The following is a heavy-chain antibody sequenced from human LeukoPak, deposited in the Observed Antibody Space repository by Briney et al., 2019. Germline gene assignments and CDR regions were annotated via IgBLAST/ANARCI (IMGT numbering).Heavy chain of an antibody. J-gene: IGHJ4*02. D-gene: IGHD5-12*01. CDR3: ARDGYSGNDGL. Sequence: SETLSLTCTVSGGSISSYYWSWIRQPPGKGLEWIGYIYHSGSTKYNPSLKSRVTISVDTSKSQFSLKLSSVTAADTAVYYCARDGYSGNDGLWGQGTLVTVSA. V-gene: IGHV4-59*01. CDR1: GGSISSYY. CDR2: IYHSGST.